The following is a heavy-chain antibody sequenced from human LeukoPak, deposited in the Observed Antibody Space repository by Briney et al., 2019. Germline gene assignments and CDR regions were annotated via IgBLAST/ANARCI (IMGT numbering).Heavy chain of an antibody. J-gene: IGHJ4*02. CDR1: GFTFSSYE. CDR3: ARAYYDFWSGYHPFDY. D-gene: IGHD3-3*01. V-gene: IGHV3-48*03. Sequence: GGSLRLSCAASGFTFSSYEMNWVRQAPGKGLEWVSYISSSGSTIYYADSVKGRFTISRDNAKNSLYLQMNSLRAEDTAVYYCARAYYDFWSGYHPFDYWGQGTLVTVSS. CDR2: ISSSGSTI.